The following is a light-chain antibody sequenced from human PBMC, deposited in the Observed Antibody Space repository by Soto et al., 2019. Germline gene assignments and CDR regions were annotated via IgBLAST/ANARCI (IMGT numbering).Light chain of an antibody. Sequence: EIVLMQSPGTLSLSPGERATLSCRASQSVSSSYLAWYQQKPGQAPRLLIYGASSRATGIPDRFSGSGSGTDFPLTISRLEPEDFAVYYCQQYGSSLLTFGGGTKVEIK. V-gene: IGKV3-20*01. J-gene: IGKJ4*01. CDR2: GAS. CDR1: QSVSSSY. CDR3: QQYGSSLLT.